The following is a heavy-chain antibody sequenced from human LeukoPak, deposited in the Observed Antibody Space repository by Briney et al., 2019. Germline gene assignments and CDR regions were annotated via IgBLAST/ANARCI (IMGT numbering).Heavy chain of an antibody. Sequence: GGSLRLSCATSGLTFTNAWMSWFRQAPGKGLEWVGRIKSKTDGGTSDYAAPVQGRFTISRDDSRNTLYLQMNSLKIEDTAVYYCATDPGEWEPIWGQGTMVTVSS. V-gene: IGHV3-15*01. D-gene: IGHD1-26*01. CDR1: GLTFTNAW. J-gene: IGHJ3*02. CDR3: ATDPGEWEPI. CDR2: IKSKTDGGTS.